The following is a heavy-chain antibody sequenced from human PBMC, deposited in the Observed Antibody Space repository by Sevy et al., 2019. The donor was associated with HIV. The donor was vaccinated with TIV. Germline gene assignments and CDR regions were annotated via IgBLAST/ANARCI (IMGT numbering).Heavy chain of an antibody. Sequence: SETLSLTCAVYGGSFSAYYWSWIRQAPGQGLEWIGDINHSGSANYNPSLKSRVTISVDKTKSQLSLKLSSVTAADTAVYYCARPGGDLWGRGTLVTVSS. V-gene: IGHV4-34*01. CDR1: GGSFSAYY. J-gene: IGHJ4*02. CDR2: INHSGSA. D-gene: IGHD3-16*01. CDR3: ARPGGDL.